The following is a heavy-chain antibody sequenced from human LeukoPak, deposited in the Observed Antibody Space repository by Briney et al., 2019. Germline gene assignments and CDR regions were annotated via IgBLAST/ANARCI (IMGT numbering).Heavy chain of an antibody. CDR2: IYYSGRT. D-gene: IGHD6-13*01. J-gene: IGHJ4*02. V-gene: IGHV4-31*03. CDR1: GGSISSGGYY. Sequence: PSQTLSLTCTVSGGSISSGGYYWSWIRQHPGKGLEWFGYIYYSGRTSYNTSLKSRVTISVDTSKNQFSLKLSSVTAADTAVYYCARGGGIAAAGLVDYWGQGTLVTVSS. CDR3: ARGGGIAAAGLVDY.